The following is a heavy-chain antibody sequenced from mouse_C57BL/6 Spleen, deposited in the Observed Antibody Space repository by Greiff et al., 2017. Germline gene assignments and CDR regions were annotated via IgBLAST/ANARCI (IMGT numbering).Heavy chain of an antibody. D-gene: IGHD1-1*01. J-gene: IGHJ1*03. Sequence: QVQLQQSGAELAKPGASVKLSCKASGYTFTSYWMHWVKQRPGQGLEWIGYINPSSGYTKYNQKFKGKATLTVDQSSSTAYMQLNSLTSEDSAVYYCARYPSIYYGSSYWYFDVWGTGTTVTVSS. CDR1: GYTFTSYW. CDR2: INPSSGYT. CDR3: ARYPSIYYGSSYWYFDV. V-gene: IGHV1-7*01.